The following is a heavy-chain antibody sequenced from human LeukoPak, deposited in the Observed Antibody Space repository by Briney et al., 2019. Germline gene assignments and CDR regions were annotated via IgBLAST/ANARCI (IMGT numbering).Heavy chain of an antibody. V-gene: IGHV3-30*02. J-gene: IGHJ6*03. CDR3: AKDQVPIAYYYYYMDV. CDR2: IRYDGSNK. CDR1: GFTFSSYG. Sequence: PGGSLRLSCAASGFTFSSYGMHWVRQAPGKGLEWVAFIRYDGSNKYYADSVKGRFTISRDNSKNTLYLQMNSLRAEDTAVYYCAKDQVPIAYYYYYMDVWGKGTTVTISS.